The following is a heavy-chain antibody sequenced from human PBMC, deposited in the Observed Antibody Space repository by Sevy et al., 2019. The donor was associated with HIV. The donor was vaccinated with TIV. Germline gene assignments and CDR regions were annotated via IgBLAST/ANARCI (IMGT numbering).Heavy chain of an antibody. V-gene: IGHV3-30-3*01. CDR2: ISYDGSNK. CDR3: ARDLNIVVVPAAMGYFDY. D-gene: IGHD2-2*01. Sequence: GGSLRLSCAASGFTFSRYAMHWVRQAPGKGLEWVAVISYDGSNKYYADSVKGRFTISRDNSKNTLYLQMNSLRAEDTAVYYCARDLNIVVVPAAMGYFDYWGQGTLVTVSS. CDR1: GFTFSRYA. J-gene: IGHJ4*02.